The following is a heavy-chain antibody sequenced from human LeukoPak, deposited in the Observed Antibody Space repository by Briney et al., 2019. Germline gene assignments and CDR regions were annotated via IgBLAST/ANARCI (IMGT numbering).Heavy chain of an antibody. CDR1: GFTFSSYG. Sequence: PGGSLRLSCAASGFTFSSYGMSWVRQAPGKGLEWVSAISGSGGSTYYADSVKGRFTISRDNSKNTLYLQMNSLRAEDTAVYYCASRRTAYCGGDCPEGYWGQGTLVTVSS. CDR3: ASRRTAYCGGDCPEGY. D-gene: IGHD2-21*02. CDR2: ISGSGGST. J-gene: IGHJ4*02. V-gene: IGHV3-23*01.